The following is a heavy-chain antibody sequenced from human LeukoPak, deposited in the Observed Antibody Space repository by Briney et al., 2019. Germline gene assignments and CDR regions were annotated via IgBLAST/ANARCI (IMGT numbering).Heavy chain of an antibody. CDR2: ISWNSGSI. J-gene: IGHJ3*02. Sequence: GGSLRLSCAASGFTFDDYAMHWVRQAPGKGLEWVSGISWNSGSIGYADSVKGRFTISRDNAKNSLYLQMNSLRAEDTALYYCAKDHGYAAKWDAFDIWGQGTMVTVSS. CDR3: AKDHGYAAKWDAFDI. CDR1: GFTFDDYA. V-gene: IGHV3-9*01. D-gene: IGHD5-12*01.